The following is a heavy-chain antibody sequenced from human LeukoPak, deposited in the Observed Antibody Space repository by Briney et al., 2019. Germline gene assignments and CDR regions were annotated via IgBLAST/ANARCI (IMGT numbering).Heavy chain of an antibody. CDR3: VRARSGYSSGWYQFTY. J-gene: IGHJ4*02. CDR2: INPSGGST. Sequence: ASVKVSCKASGYTFTSYYMHWVRQAPGQGLEWMGIINPSGGSTSYAQKFQGRVTMTRDTSTSTVYMELSSLRSEDTAVYYCVRARSGYSSGWYQFTYWGQGTLVTVSS. CDR1: GYTFTSYY. D-gene: IGHD6-19*01. V-gene: IGHV1-46*01.